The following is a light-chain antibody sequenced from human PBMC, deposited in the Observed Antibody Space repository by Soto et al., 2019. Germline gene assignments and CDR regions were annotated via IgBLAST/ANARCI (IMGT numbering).Light chain of an antibody. CDR2: EAS. Sequence: EIVLTQSPATLSLSPGERATLSCRASQSIGNQLAWYQQKPGQPPRLLICEASNRASGFPARFGGSGSGTDFTLTITSVEPEDSAVYYCQQRRDWPLTFGGGTKVEIK. CDR3: QQRRDWPLT. CDR1: QSIGNQ. V-gene: IGKV3-11*01. J-gene: IGKJ4*01.